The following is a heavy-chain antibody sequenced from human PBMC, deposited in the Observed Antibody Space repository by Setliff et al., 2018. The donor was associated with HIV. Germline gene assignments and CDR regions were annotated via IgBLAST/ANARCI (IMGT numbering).Heavy chain of an antibody. Sequence: PSETLSLTCTVSGGSVSSSSYYWGWIRQATGKGLEWIGTIYYSGDTQYNPSFKSRVIMSVDTSKNQFSLRLISVTAADTAVYYCARMEATRPPRGLDYRGPGRLVTVSS. J-gene: IGHJ4*02. CDR1: GGSVSSSSYY. D-gene: IGHD6-6*01. CDR3: ARMEATRPPRGLDY. CDR2: IYYSGDT. V-gene: IGHV4-39*01.